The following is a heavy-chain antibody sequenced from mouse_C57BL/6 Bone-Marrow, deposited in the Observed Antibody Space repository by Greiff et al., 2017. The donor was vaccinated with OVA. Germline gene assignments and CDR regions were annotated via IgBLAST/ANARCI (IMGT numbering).Heavy chain of an antibody. V-gene: IGHV10-1*01. D-gene: IGHD2-3*01. CDR2: IRSKSNNYAT. Sequence: EVMLVESGGGLVRPKGSLKLSCAASGFSFNTYAMNWVRQAPGKGLEWVARIRSKSNNYATYYADSVKDRFTISRDDSESMLYLQMNNLKTEDTAMYYWVRHDVYWYFDVWGTGTTVTVSS. CDR1: GFSFNTYA. J-gene: IGHJ1*03. CDR3: VRHDVYWYFDV.